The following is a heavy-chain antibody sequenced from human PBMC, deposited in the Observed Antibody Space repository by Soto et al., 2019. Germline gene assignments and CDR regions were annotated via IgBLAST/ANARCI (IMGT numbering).Heavy chain of an antibody. CDR1: GPSLSSCY. J-gene: IGHJ4*02. CDR2: IYYNGNT. D-gene: IGHD1-1*01. CDR3: ARDTGGIVGNGVDQ. V-gene: IGHV4-59*01. Sequence: SATLSLTSPISGPSLSSCYESLVTPHPGKGLEWIGYIYYNGNTDYKPSLQSRVTISIEPSKSHFSLRLSSVTAADTAVDDCARDTGGIVGNGVDQWGPATMVTFS.